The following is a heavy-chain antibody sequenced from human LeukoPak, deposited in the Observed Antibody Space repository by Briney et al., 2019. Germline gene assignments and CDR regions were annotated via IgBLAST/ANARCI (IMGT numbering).Heavy chain of an antibody. V-gene: IGHV1-18*01. J-gene: IGHJ4*02. CDR2: ISDYNGNT. Sequence: ASVKVSCKASGFTFTRYSITWVRQAPGKGHEWMGWISDYNGNTNYAQKLQGRVTMTTDTSTSTAYMELRSLRSDDTAVYYCAREYGDYVGEVNFDHWGQGTLVTVSS. CDR3: AREYGDYVGEVNFDH. D-gene: IGHD4-17*01. CDR1: GFTFTRYS.